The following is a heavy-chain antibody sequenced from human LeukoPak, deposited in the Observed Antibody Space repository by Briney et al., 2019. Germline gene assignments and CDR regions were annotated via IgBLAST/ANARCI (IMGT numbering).Heavy chain of an antibody. Sequence: SVKVSCKASGGTFSSYAISWVRQAPGQGLEWMGRIIPIFGTANYAQKFQGRVTITMDESTSTAYMELSSLRSEDTAVYYCARAVLVSGYPQNFDYWGQGTLVTVSS. V-gene: IGHV1-69*05. CDR2: IIPIFGTA. D-gene: IGHD3-3*01. CDR1: GGTFSSYA. J-gene: IGHJ4*02. CDR3: ARAVLVSGYPQNFDY.